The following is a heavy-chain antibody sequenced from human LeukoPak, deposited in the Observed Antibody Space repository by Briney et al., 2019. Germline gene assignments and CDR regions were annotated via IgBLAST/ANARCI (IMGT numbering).Heavy chain of an antibody. CDR3: ARGLCTSTGCYQGPFDF. CDR1: GFTFSDYW. J-gene: IGHJ4*02. CDR2: IKNKTNGGTT. V-gene: IGHV3-15*01. Sequence: GGSLRLSCTASGFTFSDYWMNWVRQAPGKGLEWVGHIKNKTNGGTTDYAAPVKGRFSISRDDSKKTLYLQMNRLRTEDTAVYYCARGLCTSTGCYQGPFDFWGQGMLVTVSS. D-gene: IGHD2-2*01.